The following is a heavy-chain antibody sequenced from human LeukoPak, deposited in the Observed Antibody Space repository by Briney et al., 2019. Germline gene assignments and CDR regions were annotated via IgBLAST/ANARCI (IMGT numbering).Heavy chain of an antibody. V-gene: IGHV6-1*01. Sequence: SQTLSLPFAISGDRVSSNSAAWNWIRQSPSRGLERLGRTYYRSKWYNGYAVSVKSRITINPDTSKNQFSLQLNSVTPEDTAVYYCARDVGYCSSTSCYVVRAYYYYYMDVWGKGTTVTVSS. CDR3: ARDVGYCSSTSCYVVRAYYYYYMDV. J-gene: IGHJ6*03. CDR1: GDRVSSNSAA. CDR2: TYYRSKWYN. D-gene: IGHD2-2*01.